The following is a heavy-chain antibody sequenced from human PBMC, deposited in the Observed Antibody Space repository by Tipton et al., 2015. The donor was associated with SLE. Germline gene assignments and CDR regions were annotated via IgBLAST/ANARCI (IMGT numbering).Heavy chain of an antibody. Sequence: QSGAEVKKPGASVKVSCKTSGYNFIGYYLHWVRQAPGQGLEWMGRINPNSGGTNYAQKFQGRVTMTRDTSISTAYMELSRLRSDDTAVYYCATEIRDGFDIWGQGTMITVSS. V-gene: IGHV1-2*06. D-gene: IGHD3-3*01. CDR3: ATEIRDGFDI. CDR2: INPNSGGT. J-gene: IGHJ3*02. CDR1: GYNFIGYY.